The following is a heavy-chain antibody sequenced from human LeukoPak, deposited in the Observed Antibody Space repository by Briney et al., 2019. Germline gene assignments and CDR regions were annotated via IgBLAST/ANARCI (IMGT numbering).Heavy chain of an antibody. CDR1: GFTFSSYA. J-gene: IGHJ4*02. CDR3: AKDLGDYGDYSFRDY. V-gene: IGHV3-23*01. CDR2: ISGSGGST. D-gene: IGHD4-17*01. Sequence: GGSLRLSCATSGFTFSSYAMSWVRQAPGKGLEWVSAISGSGGSTYYADSVEGRFTISRDNSKNTLYLQMNSLRAEDTAVYYCAKDLGDYGDYSFRDYWGQGTLVTVSS.